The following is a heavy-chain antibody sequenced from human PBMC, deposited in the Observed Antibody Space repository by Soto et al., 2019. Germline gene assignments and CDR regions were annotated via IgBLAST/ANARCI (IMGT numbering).Heavy chain of an antibody. CDR3: AKGVPGIAVAGTGYFQH. CDR1: GYTFTGYY. J-gene: IGHJ1*01. V-gene: IGHV1-2*04. Sequence: ASVKVSCTASGYTFTGYYMHWVRQAPGQGLEWMGWINPNSGGTNYAQKFQGWVTMTRDTSISTAYMELSRLRSDDTAVYYCAKGVPGIAVAGTGYFQHWGQGTLVTVSS. D-gene: IGHD6-19*01. CDR2: INPNSGGT.